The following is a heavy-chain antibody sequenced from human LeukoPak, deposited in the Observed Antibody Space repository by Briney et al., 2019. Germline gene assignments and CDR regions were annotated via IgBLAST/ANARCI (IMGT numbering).Heavy chain of an antibody. CDR1: GGSFSGYY. Sequence: SETLSLTCAVYGGSFSGYYWSWIRQPPGKGLEWIGEIDHSGSTNYNPSLKSRVTISVDTSKNQFSLKLSSVTAADTAVYYCARGPSYYDSSGHKLFDYWGQGTLVTVSS. D-gene: IGHD3-22*01. V-gene: IGHV4-34*01. J-gene: IGHJ4*02. CDR3: ARGPSYYDSSGHKLFDY. CDR2: IDHSGST.